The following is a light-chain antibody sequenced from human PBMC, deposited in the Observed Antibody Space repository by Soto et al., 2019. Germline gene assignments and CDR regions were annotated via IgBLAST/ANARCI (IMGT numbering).Light chain of an antibody. CDR3: SSYTSGTTLYV. J-gene: IGLJ1*01. CDR2: ASS. Sequence: QHHPGKAPRLIIHASSNRPSGVSHRFSGSRSGNTASLTISGLQAEDEADYYCSSYTSGTTLYVFGTGTKVTVL. V-gene: IGLV2-14*01.